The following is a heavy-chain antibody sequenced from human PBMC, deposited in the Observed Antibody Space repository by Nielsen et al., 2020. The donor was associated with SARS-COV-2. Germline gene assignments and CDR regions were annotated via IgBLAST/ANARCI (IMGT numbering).Heavy chain of an antibody. V-gene: IGHV3-64D*09. CDR1: GFTFSSYA. D-gene: IGHD6-19*01. CDR2: ISSNGGST. Sequence: GESLKISCAASGFTFSSYAMHWVRQAPGKGLEYVSAISSNGGSTYYADSVKGRFTTSRDNSKNTLYLQMSSLRAEDTAVYYCVKQRSGWQNYFDYWGQGTLVTVSS. J-gene: IGHJ4*02. CDR3: VKQRSGWQNYFDY.